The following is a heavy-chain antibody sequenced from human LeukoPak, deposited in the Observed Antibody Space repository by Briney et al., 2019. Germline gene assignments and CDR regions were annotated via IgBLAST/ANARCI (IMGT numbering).Heavy chain of an antibody. CDR3: ARDRPEDIVVVVAAT. V-gene: IGHV1-69*04. D-gene: IGHD2-15*01. J-gene: IGHJ4*02. CDR2: IIPILGIA. CDR1: GGTFSSYA. Sequence: GASVKVSCKASGGTFSSYAISWVRQAPGQGLEWMGRIIPILGIANYAQKFQGRVTITADKSTSTAYMELSSLRSEDTAVYYCARDRPEDIVVVVAATWGQGTLVTVSS.